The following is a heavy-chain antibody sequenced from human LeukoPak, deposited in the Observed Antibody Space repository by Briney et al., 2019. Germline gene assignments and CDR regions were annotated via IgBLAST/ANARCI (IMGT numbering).Heavy chain of an antibody. CDR3: AKDGRGIAAYDY. J-gene: IGHJ4*02. CDR1: GFSVGDKY. Sequence: GGSLRLSCAPSGFSVGDKYMAWVRQAPGKGLEWVSAISGSGGSTYYADSVKGRFTISRDNSKNTLYLQTNSLRAEDTAVYYCAKDGRGIAAYDYWGQGTLVTVSS. D-gene: IGHD6-13*01. CDR2: ISGSGGST. V-gene: IGHV3-23*01.